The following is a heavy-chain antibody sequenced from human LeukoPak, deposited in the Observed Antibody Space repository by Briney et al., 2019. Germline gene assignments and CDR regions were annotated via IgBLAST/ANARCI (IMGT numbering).Heavy chain of an antibody. CDR3: VKDTRTKSQFDY. J-gene: IGHJ4*02. CDR1: GFTFSSYG. CDR2: IPSDGSKI. D-gene: IGHD2-8*01. V-gene: IGHV3-30*02. Sequence: GGSLRLSCAASGFTFSSYGMHRVRQAPGKGLEWVAFIPSDGSKIYYADSVKGRFTISRDNSKNTVYLQMNSLRAEDTAVYYCVKDTRTKSQFDYWGQGTLVTVSS.